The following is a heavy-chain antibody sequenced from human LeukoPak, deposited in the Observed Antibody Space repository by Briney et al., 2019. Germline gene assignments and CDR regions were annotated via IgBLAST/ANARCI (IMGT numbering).Heavy chain of an antibody. CDR1: GFTVRSNY. CDR3: ARDLGAATADYYYYGMDV. D-gene: IGHD3-16*01. CDR2: IYSGGST. V-gene: IGHV3-66*01. J-gene: IGHJ6*02. Sequence: GGSLRLSCAASGFTVRSNYMTWVRQAPGKGLVWVSVIYSGGSTYYADSVKGRFTISRDNSKNTLYLQMNSLRVEDTAVYYCARDLGAATADYYYYGMDVWGQGTTVTVSS.